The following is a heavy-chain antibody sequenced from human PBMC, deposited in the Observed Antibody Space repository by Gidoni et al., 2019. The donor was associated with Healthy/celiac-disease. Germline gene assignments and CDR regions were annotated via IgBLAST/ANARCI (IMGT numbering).Heavy chain of an antibody. V-gene: IGHV3-9*01. J-gene: IGHJ4*02. D-gene: IGHD6-19*01. Sequence: EVQLVESGGGLVQPGRSLRLSCAASGFTFDDYAMHWVRQAPGKGLEWVSGISWNSGSIGYADSVKGRFTISRDNAKNSLYLQMNSLRAEDTALYYCAKGGWGTGYFDYWGQGTLVTVSS. CDR2: ISWNSGSI. CDR1: GFTFDDYA. CDR3: AKGGWGTGYFDY.